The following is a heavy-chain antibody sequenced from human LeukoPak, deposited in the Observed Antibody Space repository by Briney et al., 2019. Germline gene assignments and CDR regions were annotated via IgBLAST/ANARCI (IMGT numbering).Heavy chain of an antibody. Sequence: GGSLRVSCAASGFTFSRYAMNWVRQAPGKGLEWVSTISGSGGGTYYADSVKGRFTISRDNSKNTLYLQMNSLRAEDTAVYYCAKDVGQLLSAQLDYWGQGTLVTVSS. J-gene: IGHJ4*02. V-gene: IGHV3-23*01. CDR1: GFTFSRYA. D-gene: IGHD2-2*01. CDR2: ISGSGGGT. CDR3: AKDVGQLLSAQLDY.